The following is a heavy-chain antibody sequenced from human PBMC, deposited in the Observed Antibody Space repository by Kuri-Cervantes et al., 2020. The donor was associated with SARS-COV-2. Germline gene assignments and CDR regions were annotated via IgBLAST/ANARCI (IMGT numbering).Heavy chain of an antibody. Sequence: ESLKISCPVSGGSISSYYWSWIRQPAGKGLEWIGRIYTSGSTTYNPSLKSRVTMPVDTSRNQFSLKLSSVTAADTAGYYCARDLIAAAGQYYYYGMDVWGQGATVTVSS. D-gene: IGHD6-13*01. J-gene: IGHJ6*02. CDR2: IYTSGST. CDR3: ARDLIAAAGQYYYYGMDV. V-gene: IGHV4-4*07. CDR1: GGSISSYY.